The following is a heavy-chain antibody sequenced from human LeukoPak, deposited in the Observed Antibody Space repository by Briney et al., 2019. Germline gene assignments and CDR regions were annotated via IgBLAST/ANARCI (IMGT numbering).Heavy chain of an antibody. CDR3: ARGILTGSPYLDY. CDR1: GGSISSYY. V-gene: IGHV4-59*08. Sequence: SETLSLTCTVSGGSISSYYWSWIRQPPGKGLEWIGYIYYSGSTNYNPSLKSRVTISVDTSKNQFSLKLSSVTAADTAVYYCARGILTGSPYLDYWGQGTLVTVSS. D-gene: IGHD3-9*01. CDR2: IYYSGST. J-gene: IGHJ4*02.